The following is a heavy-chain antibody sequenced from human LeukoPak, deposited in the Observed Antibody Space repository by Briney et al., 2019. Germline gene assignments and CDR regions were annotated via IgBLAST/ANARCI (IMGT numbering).Heavy chain of an antibody. CDR1: GFTFSTFA. V-gene: IGHV3-23*01. D-gene: IGHD6-19*01. CDR2: ISVVSRT. Sequence: GGSLTLSCAASGFTFSTFALSWFRQAPGKGLEWVSAISVVSRTYYAGSVKGRFAISRDNSENTLFLLMNSLRTEDTAIYFCAKEVPGPGWYTVDYWGQGTLVTVSS. CDR3: AKEVPGPGWYTVDY. J-gene: IGHJ4*02.